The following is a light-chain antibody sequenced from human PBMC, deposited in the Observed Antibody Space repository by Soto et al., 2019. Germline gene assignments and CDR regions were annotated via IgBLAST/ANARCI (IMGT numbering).Light chain of an antibody. CDR3: QHLNSYPIT. CDR1: QGVTNH. J-gene: IGKJ5*01. CDR2: EXS. V-gene: IGKV1-9*01. Sequence: QLTQFPSSLTASVGDRVTIIXRASQGVTNHLSWHQQKPGXPPKXXXYEXSTLQSGVPSRLSGSGSGTDFTLTISSLQPEDFATYYCQHLNSYPITFGQGTRLEIK.